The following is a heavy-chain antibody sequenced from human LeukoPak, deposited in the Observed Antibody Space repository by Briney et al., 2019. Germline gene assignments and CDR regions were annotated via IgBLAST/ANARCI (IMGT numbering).Heavy chain of an antibody. D-gene: IGHD5-12*01. V-gene: IGHV4-61*02. CDR3: VSPAITAPMREN. CDR1: GGSITDSTYY. CDR2: YYSSGTI. J-gene: IGHJ4*02. Sequence: PSQTLSLTCTVSGGSITDSTYYWTWIRQPAGTGLERIGRYYSSGTINYNPSLESRVSISPDTSNNQFSLRLTSVTAADTAVYYCVSPAITAPMRENWGQGALVTVSS.